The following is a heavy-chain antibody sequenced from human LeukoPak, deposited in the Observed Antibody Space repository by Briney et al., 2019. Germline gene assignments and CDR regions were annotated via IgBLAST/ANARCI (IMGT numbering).Heavy chain of an antibody. CDR3: ARGSGYSSSWYLSYYYYMDV. V-gene: IGHV4-59*01. CDR2: IYYSGST. D-gene: IGHD6-13*01. CDR1: GGSISSYY. Sequence: SETLSLTCTASGGSISSYYWSWIRQPPGKGLEWIGYIYYSGSTNYNPSLKSRVTISVDTSKNKFSLKLSSVTAADTAVYYCARGSGYSSSWYLSYYYYMDVWGKGTTVTVSS. J-gene: IGHJ6*03.